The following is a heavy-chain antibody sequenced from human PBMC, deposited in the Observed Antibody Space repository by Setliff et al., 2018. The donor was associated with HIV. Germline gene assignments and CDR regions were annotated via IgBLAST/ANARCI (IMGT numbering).Heavy chain of an antibody. V-gene: IGHV1-18*01. Sequence: ASVKVSCKTSTYTFSSYVINWVRQAPGQGLEWMGRISVYNGNTIYAQKLQGRVIMTTDTSTSTAYMELRSLRSDDTAMYYCSTQRDIVMVPGQGGFDIWAQGTMVTVSS. CDR1: TYTFSSYV. CDR2: ISVYNGNT. J-gene: IGHJ3*02. CDR3: STQRDIVMVPGQGGFDI. D-gene: IGHD2-2*01.